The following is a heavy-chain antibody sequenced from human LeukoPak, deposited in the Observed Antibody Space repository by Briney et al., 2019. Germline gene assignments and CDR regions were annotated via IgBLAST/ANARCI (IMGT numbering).Heavy chain of an antibody. CDR3: AKGDIYDYVWGSYRKYNWFDP. Sequence: GGSLRLSCAASGFTFSSYAMSWVRQAPGKGLEWVSAISGSGGSTYYADSAKGRFTISRDNSKNTLYLQMNSLRAEDTAVYYCAKGDIYDYVWGSYRKYNWFDPWGQGTLVTVSS. V-gene: IGHV3-23*01. D-gene: IGHD3-16*02. CDR2: ISGSGGST. J-gene: IGHJ5*02. CDR1: GFTFSSYA.